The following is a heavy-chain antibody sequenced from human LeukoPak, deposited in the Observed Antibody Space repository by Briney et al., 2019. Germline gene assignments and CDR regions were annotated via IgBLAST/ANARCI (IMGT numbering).Heavy chain of an antibody. Sequence: PSETLSLTCAVYGGSFSGYYWSWIRQPPGKGLEWIGEINHSGSTNYNPSLKSRVTISVDTSKNQFSLKLSSVTAADTAVYYCARGWAGADAFDIWGQGTMVTVSS. CDR2: INHSGST. V-gene: IGHV4-34*01. D-gene: IGHD3-10*01. J-gene: IGHJ3*02. CDR1: GGSFSGYY. CDR3: ARGWAGADAFDI.